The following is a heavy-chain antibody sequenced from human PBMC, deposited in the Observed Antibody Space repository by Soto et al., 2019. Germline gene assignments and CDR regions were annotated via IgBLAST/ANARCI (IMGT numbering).Heavy chain of an antibody. D-gene: IGHD3-22*01. CDR2: ISGSGGST. CDR3: AKDSTLAPYYYYDSSGYVVRDY. V-gene: IGHV3-23*01. J-gene: IGHJ4*02. CDR1: GFTFSSYA. Sequence: GGSLRLSCAASGFTFSSYAMSWVRQAPGKGLEWVSAISGSGGSTYYADSVKGRFTISRDNSKNTLYLQMNSLRAEDTAVYYCAKDSTLAPYYYYDSSGYVVRDYWGQGTLVTVSS.